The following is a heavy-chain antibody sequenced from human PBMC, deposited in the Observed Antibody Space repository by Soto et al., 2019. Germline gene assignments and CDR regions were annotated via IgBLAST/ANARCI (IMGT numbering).Heavy chain of an antibody. J-gene: IGHJ4*02. CDR1: GVNFRSYG. D-gene: IGHD3-22*01. Sequence: ACGVNFRSYGGRWIRQAPGKGLEWVAVVSHDGRNTHYADSVKGRFTISRDSSKNTVSLEMTSLRPEDTAVYYCVKGEYYYDGSAYYPFDYWGQGRMVTVS. CDR2: VSHDGRNT. CDR3: VKGEYYYDGSAYYPFDY. V-gene: IGHV3-30*18.